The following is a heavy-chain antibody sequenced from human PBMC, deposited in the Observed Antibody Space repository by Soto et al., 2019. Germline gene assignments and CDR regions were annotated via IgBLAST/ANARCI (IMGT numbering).Heavy chain of an antibody. J-gene: IGHJ3*02. V-gene: IGHV1-46*03. D-gene: IGHD3-16*02. Sequence: GASVKVSCKASGYTFTSYYMHWVRQAPGQGLEWMGIINPSGGSTSYAQKFQGRVTMTRDTSTSTVYMELSSLRSEDTAVYYCARVRYDYIWGSYRDYDAFDIWGQGTMVTVS. CDR2: INPSGGST. CDR3: ARVRYDYIWGSYRDYDAFDI. CDR1: GYTFTSYY.